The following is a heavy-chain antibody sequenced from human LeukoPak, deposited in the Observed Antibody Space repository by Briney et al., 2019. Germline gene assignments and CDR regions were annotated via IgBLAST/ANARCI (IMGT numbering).Heavy chain of an antibody. D-gene: IGHD3-22*01. V-gene: IGHV3-53*01. Sequence: GGSLRLSCSVSGFTVAANYMTWVRQAPGKGLEWVSVFYSGGSAYYADSVKGRFTISRDLSTNTLFLQMISLRAEDTAVYYCARCDSSGYYYYFDYWGQGTLVTVSS. CDR2: FYSGGSA. CDR3: ARCDSSGYYYYFDY. CDR1: GFTVAANY. J-gene: IGHJ4*02.